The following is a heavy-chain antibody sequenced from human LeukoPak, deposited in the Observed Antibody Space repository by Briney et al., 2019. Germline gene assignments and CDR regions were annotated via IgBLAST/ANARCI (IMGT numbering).Heavy chain of an antibody. CDR3: AAREVDSSRVSLDN. CDR1: GFTFSRYV. Sequence: GGSLRLSCAASGFTFSRYVMHWVRQAPGKGLEWVAAISHDGGTNFCADSVKGRFTVSRDNSKNTLYLQMDSLSAEDTAVYYYAAREVDSSRVSLDNWGQGTLVTVSS. V-gene: IGHV3-30-3*01. J-gene: IGHJ4*02. D-gene: IGHD6-13*01. CDR2: ISHDGGTN.